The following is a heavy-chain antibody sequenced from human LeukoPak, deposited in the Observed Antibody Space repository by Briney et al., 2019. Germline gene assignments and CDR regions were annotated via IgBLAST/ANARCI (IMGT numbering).Heavy chain of an antibody. CDR1: GYTFTSYG. Sequence: ASVKVSCKASGYTFTSYGISWVRQAPGQGLEWMGWISAYNGNTNYAQKLQGRVTITRNTSISTAYMELRSLRSDDTAVYYCARDSGDFDGSGSYYRKSRGYYFDYWGQGTLVTVSS. D-gene: IGHD3-10*01. CDR3: ARDSGDFDGSGSYYRKSRGYYFDY. J-gene: IGHJ4*02. CDR2: ISAYNGNT. V-gene: IGHV1-18*01.